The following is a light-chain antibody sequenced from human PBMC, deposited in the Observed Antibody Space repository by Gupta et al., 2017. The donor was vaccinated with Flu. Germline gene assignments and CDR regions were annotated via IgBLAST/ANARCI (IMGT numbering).Light chain of an antibody. Sequence: QPVLTQPPAASGTPGQRATLSCSGSSSNIGSNTVNWYQQHPGTAPKLLIYSNNQRPSGVPDRCSGSKSGTSASLAISGLQSEDEADYYCAAWDDSLNGWVFGGGTKLTVL. CDR2: SNN. CDR1: SSNIGSNT. J-gene: IGLJ3*02. CDR3: AAWDDSLNGWV. V-gene: IGLV1-44*01.